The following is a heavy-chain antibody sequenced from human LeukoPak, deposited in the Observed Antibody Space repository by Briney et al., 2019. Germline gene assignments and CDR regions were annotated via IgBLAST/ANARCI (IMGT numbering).Heavy chain of an antibody. CDR1: GFTFSSYT. CDR2: ISSGNSYI. V-gene: IGHV3-21*01. Sequence: GGSLRLSCAASGFTFSSYTMNWVRQAPGKGLEWVSSISSGNSYINHADSVKGRFTISRDNAKNSLYLQMNSLRAEDTAVYYCAREGGGWYFNYWGQGTLVTVSS. CDR3: AREGGGWYFNY. J-gene: IGHJ4*02. D-gene: IGHD6-19*01.